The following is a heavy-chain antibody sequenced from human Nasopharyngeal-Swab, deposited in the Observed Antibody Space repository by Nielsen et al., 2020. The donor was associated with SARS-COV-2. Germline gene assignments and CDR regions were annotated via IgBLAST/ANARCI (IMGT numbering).Heavy chain of an antibody. CDR3: ARSYYGAYYGMDV. J-gene: IGHJ6*02. CDR2: ISYDGSNK. D-gene: IGHD4-17*01. CDR1: GFTFSSYA. Sequence: GASLQISCAASGFTFSSYAMHWVRQAPGKGLEWVAVISYDGSNKYYADSVKGRFTISRDNSKNTLYLQMNSLRAEDTAVYYCARSYYGAYYGMDVWGQGTTVTVSS. V-gene: IGHV3-30-3*01.